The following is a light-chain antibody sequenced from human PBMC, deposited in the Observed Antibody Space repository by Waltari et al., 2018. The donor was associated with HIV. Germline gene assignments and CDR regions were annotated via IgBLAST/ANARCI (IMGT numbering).Light chain of an antibody. Sequence: NFLLTQPHSVSDSPGRTVTISCTRSSGPIASSSVPWYQHRPGNSPTSVTYDDSRGASGSPNRFSGSIDSSSNSASLPITGLRTEDEADYYCQSFDSHYQVFGGGTKLTVL. CDR2: DDS. V-gene: IGLV6-57*01. J-gene: IGLJ3*02. CDR1: SGPIASSS. CDR3: QSFDSHYQV.